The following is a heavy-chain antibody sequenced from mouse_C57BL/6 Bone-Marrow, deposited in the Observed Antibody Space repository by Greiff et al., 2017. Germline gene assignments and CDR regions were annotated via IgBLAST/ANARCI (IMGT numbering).Heavy chain of an antibody. CDR3: ARYGSSYRMDY. D-gene: IGHD1-1*01. J-gene: IGHJ4*01. Sequence: EVQRVESGGGLVQPGGSLSLSCAASGFTFTDYYMSWVRQPPGKALEWLGFIRNKANGYTKEYSASVKGLFTISRDNSQSILHLQMNALRAEDSATYYCARYGSSYRMDYWGQGTSVTVSS. CDR1: GFTFTDYY. CDR2: IRNKANGYTK. V-gene: IGHV7-3*01.